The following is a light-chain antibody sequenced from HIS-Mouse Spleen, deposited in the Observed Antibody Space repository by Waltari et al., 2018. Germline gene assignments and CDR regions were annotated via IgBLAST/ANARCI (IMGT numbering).Light chain of an antibody. J-gene: IGLJ3*02. V-gene: IGLV8-61*01. CDR2: STN. CDR3: VLYMGSGIWV. Sequence: QTVVTQEPSFSVSPGGTVTLTCGFSSGPVPPSSHPRWYQQTPGQAPRTLIYSTNTRSSGVPDRFSGSILGNKAALTITGAQADDESDYYCVLYMGSGIWVFGGGTKLTVL. CDR1: SGPVPPSSH.